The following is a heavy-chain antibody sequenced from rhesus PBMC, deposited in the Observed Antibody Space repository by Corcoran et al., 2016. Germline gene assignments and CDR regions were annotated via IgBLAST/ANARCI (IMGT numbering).Heavy chain of an antibody. J-gene: IGHJ4*01. V-gene: IGHV4-147*01. Sequence: QVQLQESGPGLVKPSETLSLTCAVSGGSISSNYWSWIRQAPGKGLEWIGRIYGSVGRTAYNPPLTSRVTISTDTSKNQFSLKLISVPAADTAVYYCARRLATVTLSYFDYWGQGVLVTVSS. D-gene: IGHD5-36*02. CDR3: ARRLATVTLSYFDY. CDR1: GGSISSNY. CDR2: IYGSVGRT.